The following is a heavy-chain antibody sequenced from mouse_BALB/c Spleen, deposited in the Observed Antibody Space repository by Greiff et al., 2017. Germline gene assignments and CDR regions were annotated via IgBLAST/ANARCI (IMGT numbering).Heavy chain of an antibody. CDR3: ARHGGSSHFDV. Sequence: EVMLVESGGDLVKPGGSLKLSCAASGFTFSSYGMSWVRQTPDKRLEWVATISSGGSYTYYPDSVKGRFTISRDNAKNTLYLQMSSLKSEDTAMYYCARHGGSSHFDVWGAGTTVTVSS. V-gene: IGHV5-6*01. CDR2: ISSGGSYT. D-gene: IGHD1-1*01. CDR1: GFTFSSYG. J-gene: IGHJ1*01.